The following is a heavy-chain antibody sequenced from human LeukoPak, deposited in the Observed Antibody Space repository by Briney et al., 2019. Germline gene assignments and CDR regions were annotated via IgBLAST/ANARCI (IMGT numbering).Heavy chain of an antibody. D-gene: IGHD3-22*01. V-gene: IGHV3-49*04. Sequence: GGTLRLSCAASGFTFSSYGMSWVRQAPGKGLEWVGFIRSKAYGGTTKNAASVKGRFTISRDDSRSIAYLQMNSLKTEDTAVYYCTRRYTYDSSGYYYVRDAFDIWGQGTMVTVSS. J-gene: IGHJ3*02. CDR1: GFTFSSYG. CDR2: IRSKAYGGTT. CDR3: TRRYTYDSSGYYYVRDAFDI.